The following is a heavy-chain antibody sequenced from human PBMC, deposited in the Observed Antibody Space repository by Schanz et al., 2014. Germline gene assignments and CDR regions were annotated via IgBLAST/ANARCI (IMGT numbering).Heavy chain of an antibody. CDR2: MNPNSGNT. CDR1: RVTFSTYA. J-gene: IGHJ4*02. V-gene: IGHV1-8*02. CDR3: ARDVPINDY. D-gene: IGHD2-2*01. Sequence: QVQVVKSGAEVKKPGSSVKLSCKTSRVTFSTYAISWVRQAPGQGLEWMGWMNPNSGNTGYAQKFQGRVTMTRHTSISTSYMELRSLTAYDTAVDYCARDVPINDYWGQGTPVTVSS.